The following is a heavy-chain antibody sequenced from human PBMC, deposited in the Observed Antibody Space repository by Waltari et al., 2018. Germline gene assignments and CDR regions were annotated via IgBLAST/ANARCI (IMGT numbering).Heavy chain of an antibody. CDR1: GGSISSHY. CDR3: ARSDCGGDCFDAFDI. J-gene: IGHJ3*02. CDR2: IYYSGRT. D-gene: IGHD2-21*01. V-gene: IGHV4-59*11. Sequence: QVQLQESGPGLVKPSETLSLTCTVSGGSISSHYWSWIRHPPGKGLEWIGYIYYSGRTNYNPSLKSRVTISVDTSKNQFSLKLSSVTAADTAVYYCARSDCGGDCFDAFDIWGQGTMVTVSS.